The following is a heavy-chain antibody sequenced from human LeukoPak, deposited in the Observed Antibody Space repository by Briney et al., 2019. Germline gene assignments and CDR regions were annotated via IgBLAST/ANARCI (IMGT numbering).Heavy chain of an antibody. CDR1: GYSISSGYY. CDR2: INHSGST. Sequence: SETLSLACTVSGYSISSGYYWGWIRQPPGKGLEWIGEINHSGSTNYNPSLKSRVTISVDTSKNQFSLKLSSVTAADTAVYYCARDFWSGSNWFDPWGQGTLVTVSS. V-gene: IGHV4-38-2*02. J-gene: IGHJ5*02. D-gene: IGHD3-3*01. CDR3: ARDFWSGSNWFDP.